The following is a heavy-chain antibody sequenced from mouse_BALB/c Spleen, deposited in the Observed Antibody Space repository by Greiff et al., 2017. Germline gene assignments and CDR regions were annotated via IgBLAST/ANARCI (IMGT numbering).Heavy chain of an antibody. J-gene: IGHJ1*01. D-gene: IGHD2-14*01. CDR2: ISNGGGST. V-gene: IGHV5-12-2*01. Sequence: EVQRVESGGGLVQPGGSLKLSCAASGFTFSSYTMSWVRQTPEKRLEWVAYISNGGGSTYYPDTVKGRFTISRDNAKNTLYLQMSSLKSEDTAMYYCARNRYDGGSWYFDVWGAGTTVTVSS. CDR1: GFTFSSYT. CDR3: ARNRYDGGSWYFDV.